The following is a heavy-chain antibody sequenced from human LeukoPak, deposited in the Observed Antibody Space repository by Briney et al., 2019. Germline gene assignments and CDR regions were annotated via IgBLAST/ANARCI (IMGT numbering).Heavy chain of an antibody. CDR1: GNYW. Sequence: GGSLRLSCVASGNYWMHWVRQAPGKGLVWVSHINSDGSWTSYADSVKGRFTTSKDNAKNTVYLQMNSLRAEDTAVYYCVSFYETYWGRRTLVTVSS. CDR2: INSDGSWT. D-gene: IGHD2/OR15-2a*01. CDR3: VSFYETY. V-gene: IGHV3-74*01. J-gene: IGHJ4*02.